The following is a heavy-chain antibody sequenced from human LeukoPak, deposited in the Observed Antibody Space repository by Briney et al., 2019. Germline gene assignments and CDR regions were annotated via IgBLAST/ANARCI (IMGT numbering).Heavy chain of an antibody. D-gene: IGHD6-19*01. CDR3: AREDHIAVAGTGAFDI. J-gene: IGHJ3*02. CDR2: IYYSGST. CDR1: GGSISSYY. V-gene: IGHV4-59*01. Sequence: PSETLSLTCTVSGGSISSYYWSWIRQPPGKGLEWIGYIYYSGSTNYNPSLKSRVTISVDTSKNQFSLKLSSVTAADTAVYYCAREDHIAVAGTGAFDIWGQGTMVTVSS.